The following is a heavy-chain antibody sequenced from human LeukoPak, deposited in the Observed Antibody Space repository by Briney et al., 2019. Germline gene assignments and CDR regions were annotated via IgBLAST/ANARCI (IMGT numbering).Heavy chain of an antibody. CDR2: ISGSGGNT. CDR3: AAVANTGFDY. CDR1: GFTFSSYS. Sequence: PGGSLRLSCAASGFTFSSYSMSWVRQAPGKGLEWVSAISGSGGNTYYAGSVKGRFTISRDTSKYTLYLQMNSLRAEDTAVYYCAAVANTGFDYWGQGTLGTVFS. V-gene: IGHV3-23*01. J-gene: IGHJ4*02. D-gene: IGHD6-19*01.